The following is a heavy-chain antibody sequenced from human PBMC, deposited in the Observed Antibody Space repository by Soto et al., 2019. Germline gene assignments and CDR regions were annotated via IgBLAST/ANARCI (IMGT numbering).Heavy chain of an antibody. V-gene: IGHV3-48*01. J-gene: IGHJ4*02. CDR3: ARGTWLELPDY. CDR1: GFTFSSYS. CDR2: ISSSSSTI. Sequence: EVQLMESGGGLVQPGGSLRLSCAASGFTFSSYSMNWVRQAPGKGLEWVSYISSSSSTIYYADSVKGRFTISRDNAKNSLYLQMNSLRAEDTAVYYCARGTWLELPDYWGQGTLVTVSS. D-gene: IGHD1-7*01.